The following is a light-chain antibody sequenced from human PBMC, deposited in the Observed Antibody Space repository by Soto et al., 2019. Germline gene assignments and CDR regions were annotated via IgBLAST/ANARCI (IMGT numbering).Light chain of an antibody. V-gene: IGKV3-15*01. CDR2: GAS. CDR1: QSVDIN. J-gene: IGKJ4*01. Sequence: EIVMTQSQATLSVSPGERATLSCRASQSVDINLAWYQKKAGQAPRLLIYGASTRATAIPARFSGSGSGTEFTLTISSLQSEDFAVYYCQQYNNWPLTFGGGTKVAIK. CDR3: QQYNNWPLT.